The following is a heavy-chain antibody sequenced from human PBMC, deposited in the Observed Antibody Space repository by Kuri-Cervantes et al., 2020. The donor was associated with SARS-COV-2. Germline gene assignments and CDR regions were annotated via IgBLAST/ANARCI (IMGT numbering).Heavy chain of an antibody. CDR2: ISGSGGST. CDR1: GFTFSSYA. Sequence: GGSLRLSCAASGFTFSSYAMNWVRQAPGKGLEWVSAISGSGGSTYYADSVKGRFTISRDNSKNTLYLQMNSVRAEDTSVYYCAKGGLRWFGEQQSGGMDVWGQGTTVTVSS. D-gene: IGHD3-10*01. CDR3: AKGGLRWFGEQQSGGMDV. J-gene: IGHJ6*02. V-gene: IGHV3-23*01.